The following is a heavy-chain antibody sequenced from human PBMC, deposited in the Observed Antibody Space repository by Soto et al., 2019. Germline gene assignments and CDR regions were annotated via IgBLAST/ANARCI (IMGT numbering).Heavy chain of an antibody. J-gene: IGHJ6*02. CDR3: ARGIVVGYYGMDV. Sequence: SDTLSLTCGVSGYSISSGYYWGWIRQPPGKGLEWIGTIYHSGSTFYNPSLKSRVTISVDTSKNQFSLKLSSVTAADTALYYCARGIVVGYYGMDVWGQGTTVTVSS. CDR1: GYSISSGYY. V-gene: IGHV4-38-2*01. CDR2: IYHSGST. D-gene: IGHD2-21*01.